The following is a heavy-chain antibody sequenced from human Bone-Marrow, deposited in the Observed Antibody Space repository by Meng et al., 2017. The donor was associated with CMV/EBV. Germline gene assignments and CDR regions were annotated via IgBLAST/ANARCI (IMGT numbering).Heavy chain of an antibody. CDR3: AKLSPARYFDY. J-gene: IGHJ4*02. Sequence: GESLKISCAASGFTFSSYAMSWVRQAPGKGLEWVSVIYSGGSSTYYADSVKGRFTISRDNSKKTLYLQMNSLRAEDTAVYYCAKLSPARYFDYWGQGTLVTVSS. CDR1: GFTFSSYA. D-gene: IGHD3-16*02. CDR2: IYSGGSST. V-gene: IGHV3-23*03.